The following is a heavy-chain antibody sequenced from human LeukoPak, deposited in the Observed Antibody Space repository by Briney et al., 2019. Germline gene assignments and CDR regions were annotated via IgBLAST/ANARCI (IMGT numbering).Heavy chain of an antibody. D-gene: IGHD4-17*01. Sequence: PSETLSLTCAAYGGSFSGYYWSWIRQPPEKGLEWIGEINHDGTTTYNPSLKSRVTVSVDTSKNQFSLRLSSVTAADTAVYYCARALYGDYYFDYWGQGTLVTVSS. J-gene: IGHJ4*02. V-gene: IGHV4-34*01. CDR3: ARALYGDYYFDY. CDR2: INHDGTT. CDR1: GGSFSGYY.